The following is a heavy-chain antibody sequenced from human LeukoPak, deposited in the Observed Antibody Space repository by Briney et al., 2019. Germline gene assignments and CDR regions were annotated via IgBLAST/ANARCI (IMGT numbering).Heavy chain of an antibody. J-gene: IGHJ3*02. CDR3: ARDGTGGDAFDI. CDR2: INPNSGGT. Sequence: ASVKVSCKAPGYTFTGYYMHWVRQAPGQGLEWMGWINPNSGGTHYAQKFQDRVTMTRDTSISTAYMELSRLRSDDTAIFYCARDGTGGDAFDIWGQGTMVTVSS. V-gene: IGHV1-2*02. D-gene: IGHD1-1*01. CDR1: GYTFTGYY.